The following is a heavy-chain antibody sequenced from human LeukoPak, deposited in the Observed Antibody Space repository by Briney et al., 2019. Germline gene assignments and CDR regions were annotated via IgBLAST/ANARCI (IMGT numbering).Heavy chain of an antibody. V-gene: IGHV1-46*03. CDR1: GYTFTSYY. D-gene: IGHD3-9*01. Sequence: GASVKVSCTASGYTFTSYYMNWVRQAPGKGLEWMGIINRSGGSTSYAQTFKGRVTMTRDTSTSTVYMELSSLRAEDTAVYYCAGSPTYYDFLNYYCDDLDVGAKGTAVTVSS. J-gene: IGHJ6*03. CDR2: INRSGGST. CDR3: AGSPTYYDFLNYYCDDLDV.